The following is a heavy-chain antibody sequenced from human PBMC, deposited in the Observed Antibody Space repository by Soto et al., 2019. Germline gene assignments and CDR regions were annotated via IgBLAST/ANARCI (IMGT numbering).Heavy chain of an antibody. CDR3: AREFMTTVTHFDY. V-gene: IGHV3-72*01. D-gene: IGHD4-17*01. CDR1: GFTFSDHY. J-gene: IGHJ4*02. Sequence: PGGSLRLSCAASGFTFSDHYMDWVRQAPGKGLEWVGRSRNKADSYTTEYAASVKGRFTISRDDSKNSLFLQMNSLKTEDTAVYYFAREFMTTVTHFDYWAQGSLVTVSA. CDR2: SRNKADSYTT.